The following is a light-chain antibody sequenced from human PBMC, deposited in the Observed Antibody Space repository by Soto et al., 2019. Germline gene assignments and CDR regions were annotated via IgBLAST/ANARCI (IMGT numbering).Light chain of an antibody. CDR2: GAS. CDR3: QQYGISSHT. Sequence: EVVLTQSPATLSLSPGEIATLSCRASQSISSSYLAWYQQRPGQAPRLLIHGASSRATGIPDRFSGSGSGTDFTLTISRLEPEDFAVYYCQQYGISSHTFGQGTKLEIK. V-gene: IGKV3-20*01. J-gene: IGKJ2*01. CDR1: QSISSSY.